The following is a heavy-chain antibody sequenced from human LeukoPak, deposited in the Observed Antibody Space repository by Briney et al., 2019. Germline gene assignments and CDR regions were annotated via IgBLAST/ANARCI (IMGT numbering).Heavy chain of an antibody. Sequence: SVKVSCTASGGTFSSYAISWVRQAPGQGLEWMGGIIPIFGTANYAQKFQGRVTITADESTSTAYMELSSLRSEDTAVYYCAREGHSGSSSFDYWGQGTLVTVSS. CDR2: IIPIFGTA. D-gene: IGHD6-13*01. V-gene: IGHV1-69*13. CDR1: GGTFSSYA. CDR3: AREGHSGSSSFDY. J-gene: IGHJ4*02.